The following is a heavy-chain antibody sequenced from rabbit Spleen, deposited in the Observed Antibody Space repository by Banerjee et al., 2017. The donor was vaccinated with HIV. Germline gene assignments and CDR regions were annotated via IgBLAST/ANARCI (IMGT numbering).Heavy chain of an antibody. D-gene: IGHD2-1*01. CDR3: ARGSATMTMVITGYYLNL. CDR2: IYTGSIGST. V-gene: IGHV1S45*01. CDR1: GIDFSSNA. Sequence: QEQLVESGGGLVQPEGSLTLTCKASGIDFSSNAMCWVRQAPGKGLEWIACIYTGSIGSTVYASWAKGRFTISKTSSTTVTLQMTSLTAADTATYFCARGSATMTMVITGYYLNLWGPGTLVTVS. J-gene: IGHJ4*01.